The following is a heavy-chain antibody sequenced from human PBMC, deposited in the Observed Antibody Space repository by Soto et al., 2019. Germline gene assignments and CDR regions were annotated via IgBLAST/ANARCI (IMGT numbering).Heavy chain of an antibody. CDR2: ISSSGSTI. V-gene: IGHV3-48*03. J-gene: IGHJ6*02. Sequence: GGSLRLSCAASGFTFSSYEMNWVRQAPGKGLEWVSYISSSGSTIYYADSVKGRFTISRDNAKNSLYLQMNSLRAEDTAVYYCAAVEEAYYYGMDVWGQGTTVTVSS. CDR3: AAVEEAYYYGMDV. CDR1: GFTFSSYE. D-gene: IGHD6-25*01.